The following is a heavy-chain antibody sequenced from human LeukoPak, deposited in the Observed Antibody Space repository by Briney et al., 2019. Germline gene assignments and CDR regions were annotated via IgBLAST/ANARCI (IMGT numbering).Heavy chain of an antibody. CDR2: INHSGST. CDR3: ARTTVTTGDAFDI. Sequence: SETLSLTCAVYGGSFSGYYWSWIRQPPGKGLEWIGEINHSGSTNYNPSLKSRVTISVDTSKNQFSLELSSVTAADTAVYYCARTTVTTGDAFDIWGQGTMVTVSS. D-gene: IGHD4-17*01. V-gene: IGHV4-34*01. CDR1: GGSFSGYY. J-gene: IGHJ3*02.